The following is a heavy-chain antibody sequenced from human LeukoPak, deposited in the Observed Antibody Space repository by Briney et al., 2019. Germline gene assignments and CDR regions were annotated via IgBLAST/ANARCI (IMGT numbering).Heavy chain of an antibody. CDR2: IYYSGST. CDR3: ATSELPDAFDI. CDR1: GGSISSYY. J-gene: IGHJ3*02. D-gene: IGHD1-26*01. V-gene: IGHV4-59*01. Sequence: NPSETLSLTCTVSGGSISSYYWSWIRQPPGKGLEWIGYIYYSGSTNYNPSLKSRVTISVDTSKNQFSLKLSSVTAADTAVYYCATSELPDAFDIWGQGTMVTVSS.